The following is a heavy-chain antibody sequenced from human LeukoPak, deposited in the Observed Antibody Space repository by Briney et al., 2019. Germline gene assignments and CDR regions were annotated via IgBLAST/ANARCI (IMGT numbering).Heavy chain of an antibody. CDR1: GGSISSYY. CDR3: ARGVGIGYYGSGSYIGYYFDY. CDR2: IYTSGST. V-gene: IGHV4-4*07. Sequence: PSETLSLTCTVSGGSISSYYWSWIRQPAGKGLEWIGRIYTSGSTNYNPSLKSRVTMSVDTSKNQFSLKLSSVTAADTAVYYCARGVGIGYYGSGSYIGYYFDYWGQGTLVTVSS. J-gene: IGHJ4*02. D-gene: IGHD3-10*01.